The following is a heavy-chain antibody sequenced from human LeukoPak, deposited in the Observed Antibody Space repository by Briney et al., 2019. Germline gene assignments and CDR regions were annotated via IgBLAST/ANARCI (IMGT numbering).Heavy chain of an antibody. CDR2: IYYSGST. V-gene: IGHV4-59*01. J-gene: IGHJ5*02. D-gene: IGHD2-2*01. CDR3: ARVSDIVVVPAEFDP. CDR1: GGSISSYY. Sequence: PSETLSLTCTVSGGSISSYYWSWIRQPPPKGLEWTGYIYYSGSTNYNPPLKSRVTISVDTSKNQFSLKLSSVTAADTAVYYCARVSDIVVVPAEFDPWGQGTLVTVSS.